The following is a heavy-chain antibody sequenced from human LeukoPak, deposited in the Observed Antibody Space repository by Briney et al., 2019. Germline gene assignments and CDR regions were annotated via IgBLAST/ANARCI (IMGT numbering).Heavy chain of an antibody. CDR3: ARGGGQLLPDDAFDV. Sequence: GGSLRLSCAASGFTFSDHDMHWVRQPTGKGLVWVSSIGTLSDTYSPGSVKGRFTISRENAKNSLYLQMNNLRTEDTAIYYCARGGGQLLPDDAFDVWGRGTKVTVSS. J-gene: IGHJ3*01. D-gene: IGHD1-26*01. V-gene: IGHV3-13*01. CDR1: GFTFSDHD. CDR2: IGTLSDT.